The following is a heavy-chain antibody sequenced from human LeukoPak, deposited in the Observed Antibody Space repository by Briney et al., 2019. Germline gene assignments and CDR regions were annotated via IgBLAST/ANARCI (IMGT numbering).Heavy chain of an antibody. J-gene: IGHJ6*04. CDR3: AKSDCSSTSCSYYYYYGMDV. CDR1: GFTFSSYA. CDR2: ISGSGGST. V-gene: IGHV3-23*01. Sequence: AGGSLRLSCAAPGFTFSSYAMSWVRQAPGKGLEWVSAISGSGGSTYYADSVKGRFTISRDNSKNTLYLQMNSLRAEDTAVYYCAKSDCSSTSCSYYYYYGMDVRGKGTTVTVSS. D-gene: IGHD2-2*01.